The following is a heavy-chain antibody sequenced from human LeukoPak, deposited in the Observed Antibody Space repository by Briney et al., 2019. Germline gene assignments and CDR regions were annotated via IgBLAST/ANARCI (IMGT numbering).Heavy chain of an antibody. CDR3: ASVRSGSHWDYFDY. V-gene: IGHV1-18*01. D-gene: IGHD1-26*01. Sequence: ASVKVSCKASGYTFTSYGISWVRQAPGQGLEWMGWISAYNGNTNYAQKLQGRATMTTDTSTSTAYMELRSLRSDDTAVYYCASVRSGSHWDYFDYWGQGTLVTVSS. J-gene: IGHJ4*02. CDR1: GYTFTSYG. CDR2: ISAYNGNT.